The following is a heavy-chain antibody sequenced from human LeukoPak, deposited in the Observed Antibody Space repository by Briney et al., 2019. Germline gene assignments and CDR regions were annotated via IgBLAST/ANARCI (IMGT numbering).Heavy chain of an antibody. CDR3: ARDPSGWYDY. J-gene: IGHJ4*02. V-gene: IGHV4-61*02. CDR2: IYTSGST. CDR1: GGSISSGSYY. D-gene: IGHD6-19*01. Sequence: SETLSLTCTVSGGSISSGSYYWSWIRQPAGKGLEWIGRIYTSGSTYYNPSLKSRVTISVDTSKNQFSPKLSSVTAADTAVYYCARDPSGWYDYWGQGTLVTVSS.